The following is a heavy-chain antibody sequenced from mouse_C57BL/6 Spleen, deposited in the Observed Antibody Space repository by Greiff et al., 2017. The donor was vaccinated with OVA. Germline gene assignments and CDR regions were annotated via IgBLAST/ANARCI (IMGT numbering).Heavy chain of an antibody. Sequence: VQLQQPGAELVRPGTSVKLSCKASGYTFTSYWMHWVKQRPGQGLEWIGVIDPSDSYTNYNQKFKGTAPLTVAPSSSTAYMPLSGLTSADSAVLDGGSRATVVASNDVDDWGKGTTRTVSA. CDR2: IDPSDSYT. CDR1: GYTFTSYW. V-gene: IGHV1-59*01. CDR3: GSRATVVASNDVDD. J-gene: IGHJ2*01. D-gene: IGHD1-1*01.